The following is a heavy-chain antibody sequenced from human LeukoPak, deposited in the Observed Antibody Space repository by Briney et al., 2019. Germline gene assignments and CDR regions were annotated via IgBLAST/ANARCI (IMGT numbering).Heavy chain of an antibody. J-gene: IGHJ4*02. Sequence: GGSLRLSCAASGFTLSNYWMSWVRQAPGKGLKWVAIIKQDGSEKYYADSVEGRFTISRDNTKNSLYLQMNSLRVEDTAVYYCVRGSGWLQEYWGQGTLVTVSS. V-gene: IGHV3-7*01. CDR1: GFTLSNYW. D-gene: IGHD5-24*01. CDR2: IKQDGSEK. CDR3: VRGSGWLQEY.